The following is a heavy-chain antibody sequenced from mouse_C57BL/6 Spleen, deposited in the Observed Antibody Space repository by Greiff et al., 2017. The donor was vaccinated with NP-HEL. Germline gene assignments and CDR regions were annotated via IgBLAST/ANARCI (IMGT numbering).Heavy chain of an antibody. V-gene: IGHV3-6*01. J-gene: IGHJ3*01. CDR3: ARDWDRGAWFAY. Sequence: ESGPGLVKPSQSLSLTCSVTGYSITSGYYWNWIRQFPGNKLEWMGYISYDGSNNYNPSLKNRISITRDTSKNQFFLKLNSVTTEDTATYYCARDWDRGAWFAYWGQGTLVTVSA. CDR2: ISYDGSN. D-gene: IGHD3-3*01. CDR1: GYSITSGYY.